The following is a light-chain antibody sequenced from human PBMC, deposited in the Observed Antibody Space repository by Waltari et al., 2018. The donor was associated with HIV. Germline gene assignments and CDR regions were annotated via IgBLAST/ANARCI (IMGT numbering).Light chain of an antibody. V-gene: IGKV1-39*01. J-gene: IGKJ4*01. Sequence: DIQMTQSPSSLSAFVGDTVTITCRSSQSIRMYLNWYHQKPGKAPKVLISSVSALQDGFSSRFSGGGSGTHFTLAITNLQSEDIGTYFCQQTYDLPITFGGGTKV. CDR1: QSIRMY. CDR2: SVS. CDR3: QQTYDLPIT.